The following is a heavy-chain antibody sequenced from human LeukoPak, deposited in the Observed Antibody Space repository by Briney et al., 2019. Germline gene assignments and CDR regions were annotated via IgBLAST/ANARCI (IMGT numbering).Heavy chain of an antibody. D-gene: IGHD3-3*01. V-gene: IGHV3-48*01. CDR3: VREVTGTIFGVVTPMDY. J-gene: IGHJ4*02. CDR2: ISSSGTI. CDR1: GFTFSSYG. Sequence: HPGESLRLSCAASGFTFSSYGMNWVRQAPGRGLEWVAYISSSGTIYYANSVKDRFIISRDNVKNSLFLQMNSLGVEDTAVYFCVREVTGTIFGVVTPMDYWGQGTLVTVSS.